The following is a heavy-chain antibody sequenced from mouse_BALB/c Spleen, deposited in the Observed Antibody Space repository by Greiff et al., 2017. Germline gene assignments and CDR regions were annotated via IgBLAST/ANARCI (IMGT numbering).Heavy chain of an antibody. Sequence: EVQLVESGGGLVQPGGSLKLSCAASGFDFSRYWMSWVRQAPGKGLEWIGEINPDSSTINYTPSLKDKFIISRDNAKNTLYLQMSKVRSEDTALYYCARLGGYDGYYYAMDYWGQGTSVTVSS. CDR3: ARLGGYDGYYYAMDY. D-gene: IGHD2-2*01. CDR1: GFDFSRYW. CDR2: INPDSSTI. J-gene: IGHJ4*01. V-gene: IGHV4-1*02.